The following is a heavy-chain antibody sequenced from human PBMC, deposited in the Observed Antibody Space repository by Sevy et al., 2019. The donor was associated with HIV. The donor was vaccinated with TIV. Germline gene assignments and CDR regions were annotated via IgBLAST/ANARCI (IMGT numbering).Heavy chain of an antibody. CDR1: GGSISSSNYY. V-gene: IGHV4-39*01. J-gene: IGHJ4*02. CDR3: ARRDYYGYSDS. Sequence: SETLSLTCTVSGGSISSSNYYWGWIRQPPGKGLEWIGTIYYSGSAYYNSSLKSRVTIFIDTSNNQFSLRLSSVTAADKAVYYCARRDYYGYSDSWGQGTLVTVSS. D-gene: IGHD3-3*01. CDR2: IYYSGSA.